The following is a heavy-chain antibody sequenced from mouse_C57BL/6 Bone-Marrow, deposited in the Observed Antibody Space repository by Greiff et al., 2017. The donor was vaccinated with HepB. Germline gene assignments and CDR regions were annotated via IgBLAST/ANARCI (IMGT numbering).Heavy chain of an antibody. CDR2: IDPNSGGT. J-gene: IGHJ1*03. D-gene: IGHD2-5*01. Sequence: KPGRGLEWIGRIDPNSGGTKYNEKFKSKATLTVDKPSSTAYMQLSSLTSEDSAVYYCARVYYSNYGYFDVWGTGTTVTVSS. CDR3: ARVYYSNYGYFDV. V-gene: IGHV1-72*01.